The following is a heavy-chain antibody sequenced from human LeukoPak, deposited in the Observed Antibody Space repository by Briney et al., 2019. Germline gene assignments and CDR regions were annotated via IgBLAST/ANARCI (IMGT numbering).Heavy chain of an antibody. D-gene: IGHD3-10*01. J-gene: IGHJ3*02. Sequence: PSETLSLTCTVSGGSISSSSYYWGWIRQPPGKGLEWIGSIYYSGSTYYNPSLKSRVTISVDTSKNQFSLKLSSVTAADTAVYYCARVLMVRGVIITSVRAFDIWGQGTMVTVSS. CDR1: GGSISSSSYY. V-gene: IGHV4-39*07. CDR3: ARVLMVRGVIITSVRAFDI. CDR2: IYYSGST.